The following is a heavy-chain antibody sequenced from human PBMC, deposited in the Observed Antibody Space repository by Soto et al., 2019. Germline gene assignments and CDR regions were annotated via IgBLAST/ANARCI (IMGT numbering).Heavy chain of an antibody. CDR3: ARGPITKTSYSDP. CDR2: ISYAGGNQ. CDR1: GFTFSSYP. V-gene: IGHV3-30-3*01. D-gene: IGHD1-20*01. J-gene: IGHJ5*02. Sequence: PGGSLRLSCEASGFTFSSYPMHWVGQAPGKGLEWVTVISYAGGNQYYADSVKGRFTISRDNSKDTLYLQMHSLRTDDTAVYSCARGPITKTSYSDPWGQGALGTVS.